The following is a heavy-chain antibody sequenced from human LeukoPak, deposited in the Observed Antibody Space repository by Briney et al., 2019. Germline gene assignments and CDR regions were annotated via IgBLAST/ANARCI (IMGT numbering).Heavy chain of an antibody. J-gene: IGHJ2*01. CDR1: SESFSGYF. D-gene: IGHD3-22*01. Sequence: SETLSLTCAIYSESFSGYFWSWIRQPPGKGLEWIGEINYSGSTNYNPSLKSRVTISVDTSKNQFSLKLSSVTAADTAVYYCARGYDGSGYYYRNWYFDLWGRGTLVTVSS. CDR2: INYSGST. V-gene: IGHV4-34*01. CDR3: ARGYDGSGYYYRNWYFDL.